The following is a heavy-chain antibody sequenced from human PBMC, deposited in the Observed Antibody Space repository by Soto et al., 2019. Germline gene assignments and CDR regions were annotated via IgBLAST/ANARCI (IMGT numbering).Heavy chain of an antibody. D-gene: IGHD6-6*01. V-gene: IGHV3-23*01. CDR3: ARLYSSSSGGFDY. CDR1: GFTFINYA. CDR2: IDDSGGNT. Sequence: GGSLRLSCEVSGFTFINYAMSWVRQAPGKGLEWVSGIDDSGGNTYYADSMKGRFSISRDNSKNTLYLQMNSLRAEDTAVYYCARLYSSSSGGFDYWGQGTLVTVSS. J-gene: IGHJ4*02.